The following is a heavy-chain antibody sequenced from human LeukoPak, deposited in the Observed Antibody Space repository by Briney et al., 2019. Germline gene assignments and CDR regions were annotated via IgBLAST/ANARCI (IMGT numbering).Heavy chain of an antibody. Sequence: PGGSLRLSCAASGFTFSSYEMNWVRQAPGKGLEWVSYISSSGSTIYYADYVKGRFTISRDNSKNTLYMQLNSLRPEDTAVYYCAKGLYYYDSSGFPAWGQGTLVTVSS. CDR1: GFTFSSYE. V-gene: IGHV3-48*03. D-gene: IGHD3-22*01. CDR2: ISSSGSTI. CDR3: AKGLYYYDSSGFPA. J-gene: IGHJ5*02.